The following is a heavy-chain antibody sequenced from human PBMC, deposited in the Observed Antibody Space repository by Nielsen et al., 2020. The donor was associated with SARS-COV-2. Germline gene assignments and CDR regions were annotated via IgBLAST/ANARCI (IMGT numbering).Heavy chain of an antibody. CDR1: GGSISSGGYH. CDR2: IYYSGST. CDR3: ARDNGRGGRAFDI. J-gene: IGHJ3*02. Sequence: SETLSLTCTVSGGSISSGGYHWSWIRQHPGKGLEWIGYIYYSGSTYYNPSLKSRVTISVDTSKNQFSLKLSSVTAADTAVYYCARDNGRGGRAFDIWGQGTMVTVSS. V-gene: IGHV4-31*03. D-gene: IGHD3-16*01.